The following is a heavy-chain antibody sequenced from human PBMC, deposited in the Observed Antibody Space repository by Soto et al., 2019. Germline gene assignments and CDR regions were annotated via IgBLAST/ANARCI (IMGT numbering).Heavy chain of an antibody. V-gene: IGHV4-59*12. CDR2: IYYSGST. CDR1: GASIRSYY. Sequence: QVQLQESGPGLVKPSETLSLTCTVSGASIRSYYWSWIRQPPGKGLEWIGYIYYSGSTNDTPTLMSRVTLSVDTSKNQFSLKLNSVTAADTALYYSTRDRRQQLAYYNAFDTWGQGTMVTVSS. D-gene: IGHD6-13*01. J-gene: IGHJ3*02. CDR3: TRDRRQQLAYYNAFDT.